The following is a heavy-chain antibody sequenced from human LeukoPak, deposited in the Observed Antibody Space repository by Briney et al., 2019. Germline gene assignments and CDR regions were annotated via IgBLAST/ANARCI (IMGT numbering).Heavy chain of an antibody. J-gene: IGHJ4*02. CDR3: ASPSLYDIFSFDY. CDR1: GLTFSSHW. CDR2: INSDGSST. V-gene: IGHV3-74*01. D-gene: IGHD3-9*01. Sequence: PGGSLRLSCAASGLTFSSHWMHWVRQAPGKGLVWVSRINSDGSSTSYADSGKGRFTISRDNAKNTLYLQMNSLRAEDAAVYYCASPSLYDIFSFDYWGQGTLVTVSS.